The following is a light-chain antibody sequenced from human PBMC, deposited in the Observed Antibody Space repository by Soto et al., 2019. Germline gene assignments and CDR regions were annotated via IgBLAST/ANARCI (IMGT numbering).Light chain of an antibody. CDR2: GAS. V-gene: IGKV3-15*01. Sequence: EVVMTQSPATLSMSPGERATLSCRASQSVSISLAWYQQKPCQAPMLLIYGASTRATGIPDWFSGSESETEFTITISSLPAEDFAIYYCKQYNNWWTFGQGRKVEIK. CDR1: QSVSIS. CDR3: KQYNNWWT. J-gene: IGKJ1*01.